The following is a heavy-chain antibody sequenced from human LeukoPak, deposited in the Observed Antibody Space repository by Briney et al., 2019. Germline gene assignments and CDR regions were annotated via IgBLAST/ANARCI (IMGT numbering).Heavy chain of an antibody. CDR1: GYTFTDYY. Sequence: ASVKISCKVSGYTFTDYYMHWVQQAPGKGLEWMGLVDPEDGETIYAEKFQGRVTITADTSTDTAYMELSSLRSEDTAVYYCAMGGIVGATWAAFDIWGQGTMVTVSS. V-gene: IGHV1-69-2*01. J-gene: IGHJ3*02. D-gene: IGHD1-26*01. CDR3: AMGGIVGATWAAFDI. CDR2: VDPEDGET.